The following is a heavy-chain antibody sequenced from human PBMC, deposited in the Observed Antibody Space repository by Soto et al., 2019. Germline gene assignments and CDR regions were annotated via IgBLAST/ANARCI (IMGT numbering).Heavy chain of an antibody. Sequence: GASVKVSCKTSGFTFSSSAVHWVRQARGHRLQWIGWIDVGSANANYAQMLQERVTISRDMSTSTAYMELSSLRPEDTAVYYCARRYGGTFDYWGQGTLVTVSS. CDR3: ARRYGGTFDY. CDR1: GFTFSSSA. D-gene: IGHD2-15*01. V-gene: IGHV1-58*01. J-gene: IGHJ4*02. CDR2: IDVGSANA.